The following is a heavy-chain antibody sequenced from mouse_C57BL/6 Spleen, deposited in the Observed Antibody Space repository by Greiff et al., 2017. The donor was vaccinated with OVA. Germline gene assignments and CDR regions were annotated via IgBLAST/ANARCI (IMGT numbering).Heavy chain of an antibody. D-gene: IGHD1-1*01. Sequence: VKLQQSGAELVRPGTSVRVSCKASGYAFTNYLIEWVKQRPGQGLEWIGVINPGSGGTNYNEKFKGKATLTADKYSSTAYMQLSSLTSEDSAVYFCARSGSSYGYYAMDYWGQGTSVTVSS. CDR2: INPGSGGT. J-gene: IGHJ4*01. CDR1: GYAFTNYL. V-gene: IGHV1-54*01. CDR3: ARSGSSYGYYAMDY.